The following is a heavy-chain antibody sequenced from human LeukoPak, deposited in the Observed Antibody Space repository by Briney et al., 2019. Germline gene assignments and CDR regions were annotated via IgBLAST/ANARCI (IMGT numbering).Heavy chain of an antibody. D-gene: IGHD5-12*01. CDR1: GFTFSSYA. Sequence: GGSLRLSCAASGFTFSSYAMSWVRQAPGKGLEWVSSISSSGANTYYADSVKGRFTISRDNSKNTLYLQMSSLRVEDTAVYYCAILSGDIIATSGAWGQGTLVTVSS. CDR3: AILSGDIIATSGA. V-gene: IGHV3-23*01. CDR2: ISSSGANT. J-gene: IGHJ5*02.